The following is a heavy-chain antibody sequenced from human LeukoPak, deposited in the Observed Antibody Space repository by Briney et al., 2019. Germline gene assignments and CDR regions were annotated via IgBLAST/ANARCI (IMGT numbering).Heavy chain of an antibody. CDR3: ARASGVKYPNWFDP. V-gene: IGHV4-38-2*01. Sequence: SETLSLTCGVSGYPISSDYYYWVWIRQSPGKGLEWIGSISHSGSTYYNPSLRSRVTISVDTSKSQFSLTVRSMTAADTAMYYCARASGVKYPNWFDPWGQGILVTVSS. CDR1: GYPISSDYYY. CDR2: ISHSGST. J-gene: IGHJ5*02. D-gene: IGHD2-2*01.